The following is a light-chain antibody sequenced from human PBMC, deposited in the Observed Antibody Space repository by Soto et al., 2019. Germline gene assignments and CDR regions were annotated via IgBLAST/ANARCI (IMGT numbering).Light chain of an antibody. CDR3: CSYVGGDTDLI. CDR2: EGS. V-gene: IGLV2-23*01. Sequence: QSVLTQPASVSGSPGQSITISCTGTSSDVGGYILVSWYQQEPGKAPKLMIYEGSKRPSGVSNRFSGSKSGNTASLTISGLQAEDEAHYYCCSYVGGDTDLIFGGGTKLTVL. CDR1: SSDVGGYIL. J-gene: IGLJ2*01.